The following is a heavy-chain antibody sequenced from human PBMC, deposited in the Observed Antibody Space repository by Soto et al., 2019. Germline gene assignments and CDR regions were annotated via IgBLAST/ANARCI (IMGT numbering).Heavy chain of an antibody. Sequence: GGSLRLCCAASGFTFSSYSMSWVRQAPGKGLEWVSGFRTGGDDGTTYYADSVKGRFTISRDNSKNTLFLQMNSLRAEDTAIYYCAKKVNSGPGSQYFDYWGQGTLVTVSS. D-gene: IGHD3-10*01. J-gene: IGHJ4*02. CDR2: FRTGGDDGTT. CDR3: AKKVNSGPGSQYFDY. CDR1: GFTFSSYS. V-gene: IGHV3-23*01.